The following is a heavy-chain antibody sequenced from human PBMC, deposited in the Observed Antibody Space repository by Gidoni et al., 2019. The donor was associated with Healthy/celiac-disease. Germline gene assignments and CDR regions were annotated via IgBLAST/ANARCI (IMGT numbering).Heavy chain of an antibody. CDR1: GGSISSSIYY. Sequence: QLQLEESGPGRVKPSETLSLTCTVSGGSISSSIYYWGWIRQPPGKGLEWIATIYYSGNTYYNPALKSRVTISADTSKNQFSLRLSSVTAADTAVYYCTRHWREYGGLYSDYWGQGTLVTVSS. D-gene: IGHD4-17*01. CDR3: TRHWREYGGLYSDY. CDR2: IYYSGNT. J-gene: IGHJ4*02. V-gene: IGHV4-39*01.